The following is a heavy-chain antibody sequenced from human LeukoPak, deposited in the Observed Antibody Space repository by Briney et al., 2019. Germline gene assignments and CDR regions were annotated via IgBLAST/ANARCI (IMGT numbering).Heavy chain of an antibody. V-gene: IGHV1-2*02. J-gene: IGHJ4*02. CDR2: INPNSGGT. D-gene: IGHD3-9*01. CDR1: GYTFTGYY. CDR3: ARSLAGYSTFDY. Sequence: ASVTVSCKASGYTFTGYYMHWVRQAPGQGPERMGWINPNSGGTNYAQKFQGRVTMTRDTSISTAYMELSRLRSDDTAVYYCARSLAGYSTFDYWGQGTLVTVSS.